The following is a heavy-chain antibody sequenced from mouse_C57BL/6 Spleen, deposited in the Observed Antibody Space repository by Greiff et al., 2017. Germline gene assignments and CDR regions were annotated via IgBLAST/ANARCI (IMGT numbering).Heavy chain of an antibody. Sequence: VKVEESGPGLVAPSQSLSITCTVSGFSLTSYAISWVRQPPGKGLEWLGVIWTGGGTNYNSALKSRLSISKDNSKSQVFLKMNSLQTDDTARYYCATTTAQATGYYFDYWGQGTTLTVSS. J-gene: IGHJ2*01. D-gene: IGHD3-2*02. CDR1: GFSLTSYA. V-gene: IGHV2-9-1*01. CDR3: ATTTAQATGYYFDY. CDR2: IWTGGGT.